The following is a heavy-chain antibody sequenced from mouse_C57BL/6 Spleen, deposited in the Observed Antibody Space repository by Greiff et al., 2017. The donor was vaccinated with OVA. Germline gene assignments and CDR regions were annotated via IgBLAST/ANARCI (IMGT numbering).Heavy chain of an antibody. CDR2: IYPGNSDT. V-gene: IGHV1-5*01. J-gene: IGHJ4*01. CDR3: TRSYGSLYAMDY. CDR1: GYTFTSYW. Sequence: VQLQQSGTVLARPGASVKMSCKTSGYTFTSYWMHWVKQRPGQGLEWIGAIYPGNSDTSYNQKFKGKAKLTAVTSASTAYMELSSLTNEDSAVYYCTRSYGSLYAMDYWGQGTSVTVSS. D-gene: IGHD1-1*01.